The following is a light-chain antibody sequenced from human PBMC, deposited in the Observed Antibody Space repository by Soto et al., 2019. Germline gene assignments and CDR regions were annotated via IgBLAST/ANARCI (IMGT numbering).Light chain of an antibody. Sequence: DIQMTQSPSSLSASVGDRVTITCRASQSISSYLNWYQQKPGKAPKLLIYAASSLQSGVPSRFSGSGSGTDFTLTISSLQTEDFATYSCQQSYSTPTFGQGTRLEIK. CDR3: QQSYSTPT. J-gene: IGKJ5*01. CDR1: QSISSY. CDR2: AAS. V-gene: IGKV1-39*01.